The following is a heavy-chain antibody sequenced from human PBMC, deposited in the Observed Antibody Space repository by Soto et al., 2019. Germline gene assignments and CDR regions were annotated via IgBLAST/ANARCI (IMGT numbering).Heavy chain of an antibody. J-gene: IGHJ4*02. CDR3: ARDSPQKWLRRLGSGFDY. CDR2: ISAYNGNT. V-gene: IGHV1-18*04. D-gene: IGHD5-12*01. Sequence: ASVTVSCKASVYRSPSSGISGVRQAPGQGLEWMGWISAYNGNTNYAQKLQGRVTMTTDTSTSTAYMELRSLRSDDTAVYYCARDSPQKWLRRLGSGFDYWGQGTLVTVSS. CDR1: VYRSPSSG.